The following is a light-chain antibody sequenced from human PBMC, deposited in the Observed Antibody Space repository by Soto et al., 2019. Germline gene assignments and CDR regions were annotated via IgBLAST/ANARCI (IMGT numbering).Light chain of an antibody. CDR2: GAS. V-gene: IGKV3-15*01. CDR3: QQYNNWIT. J-gene: IGKJ5*01. CDR1: QSVSSN. Sequence: EILMTQSPSTRSVSPGERATLSCRASQSVSSNLAWYQQKPGQAPRLLIYGASTRATGIPARLSGSGSGTEFTLTISSLQSEDFAVYYCQQYNNWITFGQGTRLEIK.